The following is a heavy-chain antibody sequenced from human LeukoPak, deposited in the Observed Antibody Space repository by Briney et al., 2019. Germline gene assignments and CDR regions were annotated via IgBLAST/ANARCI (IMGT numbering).Heavy chain of an antibody. Sequence: ASVKVSCKASGYTFTSYDINWVRQATGQGLEWMGWMNPNSGNTNYAQKLQGRVTMTTDTSTSTAYMELRSLRSDDTAVYYCAREVVGSYYYFDYWGQGTLVTVSS. CDR1: GYTFTSYD. CDR3: AREVVGSYYYFDY. V-gene: IGHV1-18*01. D-gene: IGHD1-26*01. CDR2: MNPNSGNT. J-gene: IGHJ4*02.